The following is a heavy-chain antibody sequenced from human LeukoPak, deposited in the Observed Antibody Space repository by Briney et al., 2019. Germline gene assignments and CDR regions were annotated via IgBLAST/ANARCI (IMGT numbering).Heavy chain of an antibody. CDR2: IYYSGST. J-gene: IGHJ5*01. Sequence: SEILSLTCTVSGGSISSGDYYWSWIRQPPGKGLEWIGYIYYSGSTYYNPSLKSRVTISVDTSKNQFSLKVRSVTAADTAVYYCARGLGYCSSTSCYAGTFVWFDPWGQGIPLTVSS. D-gene: IGHD2-2*01. CDR3: ARGLGYCSSTSCYAGTFVWFDP. CDR1: GGSISSGDYY. V-gene: IGHV4-30-4*01.